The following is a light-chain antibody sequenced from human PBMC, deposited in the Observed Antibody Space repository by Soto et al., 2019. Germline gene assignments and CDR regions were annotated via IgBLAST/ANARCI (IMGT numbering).Light chain of an antibody. CDR2: GNT. V-gene: IGLV1-40*01. Sequence: QAVVTQPPSVSGAPGQRVTISCAGTSSNIGTVYDVQWYQQLPGTAPKLLIYGNTNRPSGVPDRFSGSKSGTSASLAISGIQAEDEAHYYCQSYDSSLRGSVFGGGTQLTVL. J-gene: IGLJ3*02. CDR1: SSNIGTVYD. CDR3: QSYDSSLRGSV.